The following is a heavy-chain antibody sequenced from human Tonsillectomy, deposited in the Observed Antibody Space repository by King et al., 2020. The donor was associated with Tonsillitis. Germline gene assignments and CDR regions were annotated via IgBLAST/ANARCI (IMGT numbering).Heavy chain of an antibody. CDR2: INHSGST. CDR3: ARVNTMIVVVITTLGFDAFDI. D-gene: IGHD3-22*01. V-gene: IGHV4-34*01. CDR1: GGSFSGYY. J-gene: IGHJ3*02. Sequence: VQLPQWGAGLLKPSENLSLPCAVYGGSFSGYYWSWIRQPPGKGLEWIGEINHSGSTNYNPSLKSRVTISVDTSKNQFSLKLSSVTAADTAVYYCARVNTMIVVVITTLGFDAFDIWGQGTMVTVSS.